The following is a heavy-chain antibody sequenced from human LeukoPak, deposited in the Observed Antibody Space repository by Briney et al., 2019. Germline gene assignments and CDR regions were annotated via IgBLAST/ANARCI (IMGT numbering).Heavy chain of an antibody. CDR2: IKQDGSEK. CDR3: ARYYYDSSGYYYYYYYGMDV. CDR1: GFTFSSYW. V-gene: IGHV3-7*05. J-gene: IGHJ6*02. Sequence: PGGSLRLSCAASGFTFSSYWMSWVRQAPGKGLEWVANIKQDGSEKYYVDSVKGRFTISRDNAKNSLYLQMNSLRAEDTAVYYCARYYYDSSGYYYYYYYGMDVWGQGTTVTVSS. D-gene: IGHD3-22*01.